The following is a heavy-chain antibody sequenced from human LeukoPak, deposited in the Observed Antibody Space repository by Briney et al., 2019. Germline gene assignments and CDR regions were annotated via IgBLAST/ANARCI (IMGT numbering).Heavy chain of an antibody. D-gene: IGHD3-10*01. Sequence: ASVKVSCKTSGYTFTNYAMNWVRQAPGQGLEWMGWISAYNGNTNYAQKLQGRVTMTTDTSTSTAYMELRSLRSDDTAVYYCARGVGFGYYYGSGSNFDYWGQGTLVTVSS. CDR1: GYTFTNYA. V-gene: IGHV1-18*01. CDR2: ISAYNGNT. CDR3: ARGVGFGYYYGSGSNFDY. J-gene: IGHJ4*02.